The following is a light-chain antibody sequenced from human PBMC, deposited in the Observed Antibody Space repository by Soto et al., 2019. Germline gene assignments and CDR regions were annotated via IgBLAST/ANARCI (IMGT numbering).Light chain of an antibody. Sequence: EIVMTQSPATLSVSPGERATLTCRASQSVSSNLAWYQQKLGQAPRLLIYGASTRATGIPARFSGSGSGTEFTLTISSLQCEDFAVYYCQQYNNWLTFGGGTKVEIK. CDR2: GAS. J-gene: IGKJ4*01. CDR1: QSVSSN. CDR3: QQYNNWLT. V-gene: IGKV3-15*01.